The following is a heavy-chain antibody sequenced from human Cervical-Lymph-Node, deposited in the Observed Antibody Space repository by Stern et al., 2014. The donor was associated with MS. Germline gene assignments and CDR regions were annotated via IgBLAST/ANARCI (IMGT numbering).Heavy chain of an antibody. V-gene: IGHV3-33*01. CDR2: ILSDGSSK. CDR1: GFTFSSHG. CDR3: ARDRVGALDY. J-gene: IGHJ4*02. D-gene: IGHD4/OR15-4a*01. Sequence: VQLVESGGGVVQPGRSLRLSCAASGFTFSSHGMHWVRQAPGKGLEWVAVILSDGSSKYYIDSWRGRFSISRDNSKNTLYLHMNSLRAEDTAVYYCARDRVGALDYWGQGTLVTVSS.